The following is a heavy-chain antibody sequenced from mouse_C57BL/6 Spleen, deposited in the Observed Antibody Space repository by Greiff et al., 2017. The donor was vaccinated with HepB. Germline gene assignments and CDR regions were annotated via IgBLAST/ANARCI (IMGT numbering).Heavy chain of an antibody. J-gene: IGHJ4*01. D-gene: IGHD1-1*01. V-gene: IGHV5-17*01. CDR1: GFTFSDYG. CDR2: ISSGSSTI. Sequence: EVMLVESGGGLVKPGGSLKLSCAASGFTFSDYGMHWVRQAPEKGLEWVAYISSGSSTIYYAETVKGRFTISRDNAKNTLFLQMTSLRADDTAMYYCARKYYGSIYYAMDYWGQGTSVTVSS. CDR3: ARKYYGSIYYAMDY.